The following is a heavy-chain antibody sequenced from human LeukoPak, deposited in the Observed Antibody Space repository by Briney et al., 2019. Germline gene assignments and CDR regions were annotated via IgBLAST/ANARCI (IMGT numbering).Heavy chain of an antibody. J-gene: IGHJ4*02. Sequence: GGSLRLSCAASGFTFSGSAMHWVRQASGKGLEWVGRIRSKANSYATAYAASVKGRFTISRDDSKSIAYLQMSSLKTEDTAVYYCTSDEGEDTSYWGQGTLVTVSS. CDR2: IRSKANSYAT. D-gene: IGHD1-26*01. CDR3: TSDEGEDTSY. CDR1: GFTFSGSA. V-gene: IGHV3-73*01.